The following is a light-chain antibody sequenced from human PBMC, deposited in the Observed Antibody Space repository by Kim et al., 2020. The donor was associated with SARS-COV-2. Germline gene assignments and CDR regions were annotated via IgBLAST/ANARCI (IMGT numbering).Light chain of an antibody. Sequence: QPAKLTCTRTSNDCGNEGATWLHQHQGHPPKLLSSRNNNRPSGISERFSASRSGDTASLAITGLQPEDEADYYYSAWDSSLSAWVFGGGTQLTVL. V-gene: IGLV10-54*01. J-gene: IGLJ3*02. CDR2: RNN. CDR1: SNDCGNEG. CDR3: SAWDSSLSAWV.